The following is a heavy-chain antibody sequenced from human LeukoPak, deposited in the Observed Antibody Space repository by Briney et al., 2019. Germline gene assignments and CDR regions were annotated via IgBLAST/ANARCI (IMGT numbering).Heavy chain of an antibody. J-gene: IGHJ3*02. CDR1: GGTFSSYA. V-gene: IGHV1-69*04. Sequence: SVKVSCKASGGTFSSYAISWVRQAPGQGLEWMGRIIPILGIANYAQKFQGRVTITADKSTSTAYMELSSLRSEDTAVYYCARIAMAGIGDGFDIWGQGTMVTVSS. CDR3: ARIAMAGIGDGFDI. D-gene: IGHD6-19*01. CDR2: IIPILGIA.